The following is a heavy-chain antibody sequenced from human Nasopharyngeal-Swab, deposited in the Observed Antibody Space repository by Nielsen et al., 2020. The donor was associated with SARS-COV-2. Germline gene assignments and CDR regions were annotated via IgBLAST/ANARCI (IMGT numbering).Heavy chain of an antibody. D-gene: IGHD1-26*01. CDR3: ARGWGSYPYYLEY. Sequence: GGSLRLSCAASGFTFSSYGMHWVRQAPGKGLEWVAVIWYDGSNKYYADSVKGRFTISRDNSKNTLYLQMNSLRAEDTAVYYCARGWGSYPYYLEYWGQGTLVTVSS. CDR1: GFTFSSYG. V-gene: IGHV3-33*01. J-gene: IGHJ4*02. CDR2: IWYDGSNK.